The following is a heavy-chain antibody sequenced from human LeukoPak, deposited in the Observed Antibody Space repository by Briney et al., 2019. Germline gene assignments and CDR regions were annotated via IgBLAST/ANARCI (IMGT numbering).Heavy chain of an antibody. CDR2: IKQDGSEK. V-gene: IGHV3-7*04. CDR3: ARVTSGLDY. Sequence: GGSLRLSCEVSGISFGSYWMNWVRQAPGKGPEWVASIKQDGSEKYYVDSVEGRFTISRDNAKNSLYLQMNSLRADDTAVYYCARVTSGLDYWGQGTLVTVSS. J-gene: IGHJ4*02. CDR1: GISFGSYW.